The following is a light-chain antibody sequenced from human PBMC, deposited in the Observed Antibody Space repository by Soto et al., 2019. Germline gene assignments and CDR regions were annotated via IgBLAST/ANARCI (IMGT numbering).Light chain of an antibody. CDR3: SSYTSSGTRV. CDR1: SSDVGGYNY. Sequence: QSALTQPASVSGSPGQSITISCTGTSSDVGGYNYVSWYQQHPGKAPKLMIYDFNSRPSGVSNRFSGSKSGNTASLTISGLRAEDEADYYCSSYTSSGTRVFGAGTKLTVL. J-gene: IGLJ1*01. V-gene: IGLV2-14*03. CDR2: DFN.